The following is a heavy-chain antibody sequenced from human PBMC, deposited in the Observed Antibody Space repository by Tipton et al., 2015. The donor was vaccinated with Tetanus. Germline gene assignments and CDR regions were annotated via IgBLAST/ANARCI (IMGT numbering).Heavy chain of an antibody. V-gene: IGHV3-33*01. CDR1: GFTFRSYG. Sequence: SLRLFCAASGFTFRSYGMHWVRQAPGTGLEWVAVIWNDGTTKYYGDSVKGRFSISRDNSKNTLYLQMNSLRVEDTALYYCARDDDPIGNGLDVWGQGTTVTVSS. J-gene: IGHJ6*02. CDR3: ARDDDPIGNGLDV. D-gene: IGHD2/OR15-2a*01. CDR2: IWNDGTTK.